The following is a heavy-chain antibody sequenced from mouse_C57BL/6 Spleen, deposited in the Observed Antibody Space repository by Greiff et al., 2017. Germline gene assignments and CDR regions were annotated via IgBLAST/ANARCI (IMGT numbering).Heavy chain of an antibody. V-gene: IGHV1-64*01. CDR2: IHPNSGST. CDR3: AREKVYDGYLFAY. D-gene: IGHD2-3*01. Sequence: QVQLQQPGAELVKPGASVKLSCKASGYTFTSYWMHWVKQRPGQGLEWIGMIHPNSGSTNYNEKFKSKATLTVDKSSSTAYMQLSSLTSEDSAVYYCAREKVYDGYLFAYWGQGTLVTVSA. J-gene: IGHJ3*01. CDR1: GYTFTSYW.